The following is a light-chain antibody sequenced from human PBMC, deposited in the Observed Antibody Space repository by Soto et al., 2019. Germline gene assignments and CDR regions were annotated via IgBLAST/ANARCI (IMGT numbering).Light chain of an antibody. J-gene: IGLJ1*01. CDR1: SSDVGKYDR. Sequence: QSVLAQPPSVSGSPGQSVTISCTGTSSDVGKYDRVSWYQQFPGTAPKLIIYEVTNRPSGVPARFSGSKSGNTASLTISGLQAEDEADYYCSSYITTSRYFFGTGTKVTVL. V-gene: IGLV2-18*02. CDR2: EVT. CDR3: SSYITTSRYF.